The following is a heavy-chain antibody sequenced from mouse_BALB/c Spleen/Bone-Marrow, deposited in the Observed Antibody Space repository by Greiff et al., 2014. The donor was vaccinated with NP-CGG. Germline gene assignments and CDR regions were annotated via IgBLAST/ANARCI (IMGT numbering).Heavy chain of an antibody. J-gene: IGHJ3*01. Sequence: VMLVESGPGLVAPSQSLSITCTVSGFSLTGYSVNWVRQPPGKGLEWLGMIWGAGRTDYNSTLKSRLSISKDKSEGKVFLKMNRLQTGDTARYYCASSDGYCEGFAYWGQGTLLTVSA. CDR2: IWGAGRT. D-gene: IGHD2-3*01. V-gene: IGHV2-6-7*01. CDR3: ASSDGYCEGFAY. CDR1: GFSLTGYS.